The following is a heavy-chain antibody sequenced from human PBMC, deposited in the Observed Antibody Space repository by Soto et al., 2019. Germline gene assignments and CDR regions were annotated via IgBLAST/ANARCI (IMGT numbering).Heavy chain of an antibody. CDR2: ISAYNGNT. Sequence: ASVKVSCKASGYTFTSYGISWVRQAPGQGLEWMGWISAYNGNTNYAQKLQGRVTMTEDTSTDTAYMELSSLRSEDTAVYYCATGWFGELRYYGMDVWGQGTTVTVSS. J-gene: IGHJ6*02. V-gene: IGHV1-18*01. CDR1: GYTFTSYG. D-gene: IGHD3-10*01. CDR3: ATGWFGELRYYGMDV.